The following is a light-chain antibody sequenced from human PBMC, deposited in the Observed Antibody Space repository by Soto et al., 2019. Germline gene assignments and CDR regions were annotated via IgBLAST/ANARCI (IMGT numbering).Light chain of an antibody. CDR3: QSYDSSLSGSV. Sequence: QALVTQPPSVSGAPGQRVTISCTGSSYNIGAGYDVHWYQQLPGTAPKLLIYGNSNRPSGVPDRFSGSKSGTSASLAITGLQAEDEADYYCQSYDSSLSGSVFGGGTKLTVL. CDR1: SYNIGAGYD. J-gene: IGLJ2*01. V-gene: IGLV1-40*01. CDR2: GNS.